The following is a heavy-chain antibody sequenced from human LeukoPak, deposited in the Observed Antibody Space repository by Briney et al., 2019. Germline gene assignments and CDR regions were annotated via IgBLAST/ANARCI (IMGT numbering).Heavy chain of an antibody. CDR1: GFTFSNYD. V-gene: IGHV3-48*02. CDR2: ISSSSSTI. Sequence: PGGSLRLSCAASGFTFSNYDMNWVRQAPGKGLEWVSYISSSSSTIYYADSVKGRFTISRDNAKNSLYLHMNSLKDEDTAVYYCARGALDFDYWGQGTLVTVSS. J-gene: IGHJ4*02. CDR3: ARGALDFDY.